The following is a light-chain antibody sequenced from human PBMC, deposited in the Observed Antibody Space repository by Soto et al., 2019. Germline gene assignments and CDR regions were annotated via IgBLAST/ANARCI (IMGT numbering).Light chain of an antibody. CDR3: MQALQTPLT. J-gene: IGKJ4*01. CDR2: LGS. CDR1: QSLLHSNGYNY. V-gene: IGKV2-28*01. Sequence: DIVMTQSPLSLPVTPGEPASISCRSSQSLLHSNGYNYLDWYLQKPGQSPQVLVYLGSNRASGVPDRFRCSGIGPDFTLKISRGGAEDVGVYYCMQALQTPLTFGGGTKVEIK.